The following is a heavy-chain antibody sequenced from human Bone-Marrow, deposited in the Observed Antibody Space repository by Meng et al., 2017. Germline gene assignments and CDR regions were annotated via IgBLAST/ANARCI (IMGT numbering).Heavy chain of an antibody. D-gene: IGHD3-10*01. V-gene: IGHV4-61*02. J-gene: IGHJ4*02. CDR2: IYTSGST. Sequence: LRLSCTVSGGSISSGSYYWSWIRQPAGKGLEWIGRIYTSGSTNYNPSLKSRVTISVDTSKNQFSLKLSSVTAADTAVYYCAINTMVRGVAEYYFDYWGQGTLVTVSS. CDR3: AINTMVRGVAEYYFDY. CDR1: GGSISSGSYY.